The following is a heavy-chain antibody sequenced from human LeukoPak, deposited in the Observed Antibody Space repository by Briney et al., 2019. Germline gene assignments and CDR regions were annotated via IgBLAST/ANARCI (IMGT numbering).Heavy chain of an antibody. V-gene: IGHV4-61*01. Sequence: XXVXSGXXYWSWIRQPPGKGLXWIGXIYYXGSTNYNPSLKSRVTISVDTSKNQFSLKLSSVTAADTAVYYCARGFGEYYYDSSGYHAPLDAFDIWGQGTMVTVSS. CDR1: XXVXSGXXY. CDR3: ARGFGEYYYDSSGYHAPLDAFDI. J-gene: IGHJ3*02. CDR2: IYYXGST. D-gene: IGHD3-22*01.